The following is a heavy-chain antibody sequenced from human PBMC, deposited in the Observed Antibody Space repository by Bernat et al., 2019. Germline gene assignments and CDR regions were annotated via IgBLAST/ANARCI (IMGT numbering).Heavy chain of an antibody. CDR1: GYTFTSYA. J-gene: IGHJ5*02. Sequence: QVQLVQSGAEVKKPGASVKVSCKASGYTFTSYAMHWVRQAPGQRLEWMGWINAGNGNTNYAQKLQGRVTMTTDTSTSTAYMELRSLRSDDTAVYYCAGGARISGWYGGWFDPWGQGTLVTVSS. CDR3: AGGARISGWYGGWFDP. CDR2: INAGNGNT. V-gene: IGHV1-3*01. D-gene: IGHD6-19*01.